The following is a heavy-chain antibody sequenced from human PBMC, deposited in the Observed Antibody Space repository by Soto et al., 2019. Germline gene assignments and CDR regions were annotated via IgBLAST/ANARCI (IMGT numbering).Heavy chain of an antibody. J-gene: IGHJ4*02. V-gene: IGHV4-59*08. CDR1: GGSFSSYY. Sequence: SETLSLTCAVYGGSFSSYYWSWIRQPPGKGLEWIGYIYYSGSTNYNPSLKSRVTISVDTSKNQFSLKLSSVTAADTAVYYCARRAYCGGDCYYFDYWGQGTLVTVSS. D-gene: IGHD2-21*02. CDR2: IYYSGST. CDR3: ARRAYCGGDCYYFDY.